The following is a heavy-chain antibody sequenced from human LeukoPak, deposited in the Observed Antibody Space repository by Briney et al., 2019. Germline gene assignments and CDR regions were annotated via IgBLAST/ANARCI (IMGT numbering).Heavy chain of an antibody. Sequence: GGSLRLSCAASGFTVSSNYMSWVRQAPGKGLEWVSVIYSGGSTYYADSVKGRFTISRDNSKNTLYLQMSSLRAEDTAVYYCARDLYSSGWEDYYYYYGMDVWGKGTTVTVSS. V-gene: IGHV3-53*05. J-gene: IGHJ6*04. CDR1: GFTVSSNY. CDR2: IYSGGST. D-gene: IGHD6-19*01. CDR3: ARDLYSSGWEDYYYYYGMDV.